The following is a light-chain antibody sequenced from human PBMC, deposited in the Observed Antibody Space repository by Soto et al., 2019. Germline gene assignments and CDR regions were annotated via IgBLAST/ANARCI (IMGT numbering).Light chain of an antibody. Sequence: DIQMTQSPSSLSASVGDRVTLTCRASESISNNLTWYQHKPGKAPKLLIYAASSLQTGVPSRFSGSGSGIDFTLTMSSLEAEDFAIYYCQQSYSSPASTFGPGTKLDL. J-gene: IGKJ3*01. CDR2: AAS. CDR3: QQSYSSPAST. CDR1: ESISNN. V-gene: IGKV1-39*01.